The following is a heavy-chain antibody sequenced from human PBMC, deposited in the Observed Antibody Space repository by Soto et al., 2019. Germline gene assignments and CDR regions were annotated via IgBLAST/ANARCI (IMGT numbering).Heavy chain of an antibody. CDR3: ARLYYYDSSGYYPGWFDP. CDR1: GGSFSPNY. CDR2: IYYSGST. D-gene: IGHD3-22*01. J-gene: IGHJ5*02. V-gene: IGHV4-59*01. Sequence: SETLSLTCTVSGGSFSPNYWSWIRQPPGKGLEWIGYIYYSGSTNYNPSLKSRVTISVDTSKNQFSLKLSSVTAADTAVYYCARLYYYDSSGYYPGWFDPWGQGTLATVSS.